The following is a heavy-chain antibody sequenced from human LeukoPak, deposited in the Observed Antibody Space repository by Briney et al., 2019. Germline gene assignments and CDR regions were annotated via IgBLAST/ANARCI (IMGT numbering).Heavy chain of an antibody. V-gene: IGHV3-48*03. CDR2: ISSSGSTI. CDR3: ARDSLYGDYFPALADY. CDR1: GFTFSSYE. D-gene: IGHD4-17*01. Sequence: GGSLRLSCAASGFTFSSYEMNWVRQAPGKGLGWVSYISSSGSTIYYADSVKGRFTISRDNAKNSLYLQMNSLRAEDTAVYYCARDSLYGDYFPALADYWGQGTLVTVSS. J-gene: IGHJ4*02.